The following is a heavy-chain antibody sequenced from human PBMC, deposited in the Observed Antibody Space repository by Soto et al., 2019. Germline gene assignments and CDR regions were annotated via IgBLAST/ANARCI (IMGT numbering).Heavy chain of an antibody. V-gene: IGHV4-59*08. CDR1: GGSISSYY. CDR3: ARHNYGSGSTYFDY. Sequence: PSETLSLTCTVSGGSISSYYWSWIQQPPGKGLEWIGYIYYSGSTNYNPSLKNRVTISVDTSKNQFSLKLNSMTAADTAVYYCARHNYGSGSTYFDYWGQGTLVTVSS. J-gene: IGHJ4*02. CDR2: IYYSGST. D-gene: IGHD3-10*01.